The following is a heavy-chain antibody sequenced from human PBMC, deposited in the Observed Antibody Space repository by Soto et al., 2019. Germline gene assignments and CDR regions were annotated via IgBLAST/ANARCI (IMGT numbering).Heavy chain of an antibody. CDR1: GFTFGDYA. CDR3: TRDPEIHLGELSPPQGGYFDY. CDR2: IRSKAYGGTT. J-gene: IGHJ4*02. V-gene: IGHV3-49*03. D-gene: IGHD3-16*02. Sequence: GGSLRLSCTASGFTFGDYAMSWFRQAPGKGLEWVGFIRSKAYGGTTEYAASVKGRFTISRDDSKSIAYLQMNSLKTEDTAVYYCTRDPEIHLGELSPPQGGYFDYWGQGTLVTVSS.